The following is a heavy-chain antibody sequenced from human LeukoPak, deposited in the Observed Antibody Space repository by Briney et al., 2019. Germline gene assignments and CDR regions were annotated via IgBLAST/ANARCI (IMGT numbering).Heavy chain of an antibody. V-gene: IGHV1-69*05. CDR3: ARANYGDGPYYYYMDV. Sequence: SVKVSCKASGGTFSSYAISWVRQAPGQGLEWMGRIIPVFGTANYAQKFQGRVTITTAESTSTAYMELSSLRSEDTAVYYWARANYGDGPYYYYMDVWGKGTTVTVSS. J-gene: IGHJ6*03. D-gene: IGHD4-17*01. CDR1: GGTFSSYA. CDR2: IIPVFGTA.